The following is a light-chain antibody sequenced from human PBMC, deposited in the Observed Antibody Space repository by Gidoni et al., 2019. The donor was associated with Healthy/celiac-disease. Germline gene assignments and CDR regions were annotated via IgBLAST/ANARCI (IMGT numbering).Light chain of an antibody. Sequence: DIVLTHSPATLSLSPGERATLSCRASQSVSSYLAWYKQKPGQAPRFLLYDASNRATGIPARLIGSGSGTYFTLTISSLEPEDFAVYYCQQRSNWLLTCGGGTKVEIK. J-gene: IGKJ4*01. CDR1: QSVSSY. V-gene: IGKV3-11*01. CDR3: QQRSNWLLT. CDR2: DAS.